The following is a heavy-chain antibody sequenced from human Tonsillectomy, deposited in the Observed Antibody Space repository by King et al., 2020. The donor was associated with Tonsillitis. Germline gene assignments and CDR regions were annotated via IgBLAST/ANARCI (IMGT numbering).Heavy chain of an antibody. CDR1: YW. CDR2: IYPSDSDT. J-gene: IGHJ3*01. D-gene: IGHD2-15*01. Sequence: YWIGWVRQMPGKGLEWMGIIYPSDSDTRYSPSLQGRVTISADKFVNTAYLRWSSLTASDTAIYYCARPPDSRGPHGAFDLWGLGTLVTVSS. CDR3: ARPPDSRGPHGAFDL. V-gene: IGHV5-51*01.